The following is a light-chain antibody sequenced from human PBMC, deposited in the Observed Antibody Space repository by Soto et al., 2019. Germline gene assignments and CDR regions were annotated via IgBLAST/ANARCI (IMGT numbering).Light chain of an antibody. V-gene: IGKV3-11*01. J-gene: IGKJ5*01. CDR2: VAS. Sequence: EIVLTQSPATLSLSPGEKATLSCRASHIVSSYLAWYQQKPGQAPRLLIYVASNRATGIPARFSGSGSGTDFTLTISSLEPEDFAVYYCQQRSNWPITFGQGTRLEIK. CDR1: HIVSSY. CDR3: QQRSNWPIT.